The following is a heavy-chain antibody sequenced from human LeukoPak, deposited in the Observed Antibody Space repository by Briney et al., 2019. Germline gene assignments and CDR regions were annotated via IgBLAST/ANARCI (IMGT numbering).Heavy chain of an antibody. CDR2: ISSSSTYI. CDR1: GFXVRNNF. CDR3: ARENHGSFDY. D-gene: IGHD1-14*01. J-gene: IGHJ4*02. Sequence: GGSVRLSCAASGFXVRNNFMGWVRQAPGKGLEWVSCISSSSTYIYYADSVRGRFAISRDNAKNSLYLQMNSLRAEDTAVYYCARENHGSFDYWGQGSLVTVSS. V-gene: IGHV3-21*01.